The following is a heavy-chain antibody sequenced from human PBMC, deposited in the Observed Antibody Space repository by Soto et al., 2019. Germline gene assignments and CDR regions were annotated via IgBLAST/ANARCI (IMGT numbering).Heavy chain of an antibody. Sequence: EVLLVESGGGLVKPGGSLRLSCAASGFTFSNAWMNWVRQAPGKGLEWVGRIKSKTDGGTTDYAASVKGRFTISRDDSKNTLNLQMNSLKTEDTAIYYCTTDQGELLWVGETIFYYYGMDVWGQGTTVTVSS. V-gene: IGHV3-15*01. CDR2: IKSKTDGGTT. J-gene: IGHJ6*02. D-gene: IGHD3-10*01. CDR3: TTDQGELLWVGETIFYYYGMDV. CDR1: GFTFSNAW.